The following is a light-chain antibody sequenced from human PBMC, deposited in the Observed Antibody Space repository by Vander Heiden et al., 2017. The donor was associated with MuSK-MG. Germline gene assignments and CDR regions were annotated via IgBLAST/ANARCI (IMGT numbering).Light chain of an antibody. CDR3: QQYNDYSLT. J-gene: IGKJ3*01. CDR2: DAS. V-gene: IGKV1-5*01. CDR1: QSINNW. Sequence: DIQMTQSPSTLSASVGDRVTITCRASQSINNWLAWYQQKPGKAPRLLIYDASSLESGVPSRFSGSGSGTEFTLTINSLQPDDFASYYCQQYNDYSLTFGPGTKVDIE.